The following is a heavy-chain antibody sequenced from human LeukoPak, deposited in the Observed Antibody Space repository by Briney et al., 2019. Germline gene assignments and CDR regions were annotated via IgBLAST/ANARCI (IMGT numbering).Heavy chain of an antibody. CDR2: ISAYIGNT. J-gene: IGHJ5*02. CDR1: GYTFTSYG. Sequence: ASVKVSCKVSGYTFTSYGISWVRQAPGQGLEWMGWISAYIGNTNYAQKLQGRVTMTTDTSTSTAYMELRSLRSDDTAVYYCAREVGARNRRNWFDPWGQGTLVTVSS. CDR3: AREVGARNRRNWFDP. D-gene: IGHD1-26*01. V-gene: IGHV1-18*01.